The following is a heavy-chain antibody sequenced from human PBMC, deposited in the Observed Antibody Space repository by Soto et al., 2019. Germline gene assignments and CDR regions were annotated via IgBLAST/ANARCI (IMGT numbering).Heavy chain of an antibody. V-gene: IGHV3-30*18. CDR2: ISYDGSDK. J-gene: IGHJ5*02. Sequence: GGSLRLSCAGCGFTFSSYGMHWVRQATGKGLEWVAVISYDGSDKYYGDSVKGRFTISRDDSKNTLYLQMNSLRVEDTAIYYCAKTAGYDYVWGSSGLDPWGQGTLVTVSS. D-gene: IGHD3-16*01. CDR3: AKTAGYDYVWGSSGLDP. CDR1: GFTFSSYG.